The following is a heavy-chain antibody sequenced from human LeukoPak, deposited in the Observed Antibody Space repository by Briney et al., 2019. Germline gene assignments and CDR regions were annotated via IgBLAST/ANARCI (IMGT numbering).Heavy chain of an antibody. CDR2: IYPGDSDT. D-gene: IGHD3-22*01. V-gene: IGHV5-51*01. CDR1: GYTFTSYW. J-gene: IGHJ6*02. CDR3: ARDFDYYDSSGYYRKEYGMDV. Sequence: GESLKISCKGSGYTFTSYWIGWVRPMSGKGLEWLGIIYPGDSDTRYSPSFQGQVTISADKSISTAYLQWSSLKASDTAMYYCARDFDYYDSSGYYRKEYGMDVWGQGTTVTVSS.